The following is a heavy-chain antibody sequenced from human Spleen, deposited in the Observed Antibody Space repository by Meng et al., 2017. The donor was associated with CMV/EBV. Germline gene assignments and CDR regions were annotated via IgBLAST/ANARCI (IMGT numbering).Heavy chain of an antibody. D-gene: IGHD5-24*01. V-gene: IGHV6-1*01. CDR2: TYYRSKWYN. CDR3: ARHGYLGFDY. Sequence: QPHPSGPSVVKPSQTLSTTCDIYGVSGYSNSAAWNGIRQSPERGREWLGRTYYRSKWYNDYAVSVKSRITINPDTSKNQFSLQLNSVTPEDTAVYYCARHGYLGFDYWGQGTLVTVSS. J-gene: IGHJ4*02. CDR1: GVSGYSNSAA.